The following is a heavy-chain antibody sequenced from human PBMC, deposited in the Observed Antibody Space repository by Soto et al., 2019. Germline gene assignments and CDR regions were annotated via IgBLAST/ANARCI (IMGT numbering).Heavy chain of an antibody. CDR2: IYHSGST. J-gene: IGHJ4*02. V-gene: IGHV4-30-2*01. CDR3: AAGGGLPRYY. D-gene: IGHD5-12*01. CDR1: GGSISSGGYS. Sequence: QLQLQESGSGLVKPSQTLSLTCAVSGGSISSGGYSWSWIRQPPGKGLEWIGYIYHSGSTYYNPSLKSRVTITVDTSKNQFSMKLSSVTAADTAVYYCAAGGGLPRYYWGQGTLVTVSS.